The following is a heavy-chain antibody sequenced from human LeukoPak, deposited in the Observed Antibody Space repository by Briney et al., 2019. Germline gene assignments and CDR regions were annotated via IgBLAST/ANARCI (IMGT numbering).Heavy chain of an antibody. CDR2: IWYDGGNK. CDR1: GFTFSNYG. Sequence: PGGSLRLSCAASGFTFSNYGMHWVRQAPGKGLEWVALIWYDGGNKYYTDSVKGRLTISRDNSKDTLFLQMNSLRAEDTAVYYCAREGPRGNSQFDYWGQGTLVTVSS. J-gene: IGHJ4*02. D-gene: IGHD2/OR15-2a*01. CDR3: AREGPRGNSQFDY. V-gene: IGHV3-33*01.